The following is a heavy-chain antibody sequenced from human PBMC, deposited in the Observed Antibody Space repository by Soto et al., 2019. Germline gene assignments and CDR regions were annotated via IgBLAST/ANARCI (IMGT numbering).Heavy chain of an antibody. D-gene: IGHD6-13*01. Sequence: PSETLSLTCTVSGGSFSSSSYHWGWIRQPPGKGLEWIATIYYTGNTFYNPSLKSRVTISVDTSKNQFSLKLSSVTAADTAVYYCASLGTSFDSWGQGTLVPVSS. CDR1: GGSFSSSSYH. CDR3: ASLGTSFDS. CDR2: IYYTGNT. V-gene: IGHV4-39*01. J-gene: IGHJ4*02.